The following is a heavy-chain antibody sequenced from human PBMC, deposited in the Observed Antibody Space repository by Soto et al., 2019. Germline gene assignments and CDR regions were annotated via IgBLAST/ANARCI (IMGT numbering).Heavy chain of an antibody. CDR1: GFTFSNSE. J-gene: IGHJ6*02. CDR3: AKDSRGYSSHFYYYYGMDV. Sequence: GGSLRLSCAASGFTFSNSEMNWVRQAPGKGLEWISYISGSSTDIFYADSVKGRFTISRNNTSNSLYLQMDSLRAEDTAIYYCAKDSRGYSSHFYYYYGMDVWGQGTTVTVYS. D-gene: IGHD6-13*01. CDR2: ISGSSTDI. V-gene: IGHV3-48*03.